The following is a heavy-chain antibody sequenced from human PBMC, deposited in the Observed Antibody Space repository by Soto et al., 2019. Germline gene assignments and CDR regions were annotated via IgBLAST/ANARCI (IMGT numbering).Heavy chain of an antibody. CDR1: GFRFSDYY. Sequence: QVQLVESGGGLVKPGGSLRLSCAASGFRFSDYYMSWIRQAPGKGLEWISYIDSSSGYTNYADSVKGRFTISRDNAKNSLYLQVISLVAEDPAIYYCARDLRRNSGRHFDYWGQGTPGTVSS. CDR2: IDSSSGYT. J-gene: IGHJ4*02. CDR3: ARDLRRNSGRHFDY. V-gene: IGHV3-11*05. D-gene: IGHD1-26*01.